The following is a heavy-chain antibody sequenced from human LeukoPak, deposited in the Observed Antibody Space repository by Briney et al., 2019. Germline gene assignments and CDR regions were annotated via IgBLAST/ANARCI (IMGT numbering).Heavy chain of an antibody. J-gene: IGHJ4*02. CDR2: ITADGAR. Sequence: PGGSLRLSCAASGFTFSTHSMNWVRQAPGKGLEWVSFITADGARFYDASVSGRFTISRDDSADIVYLEMNGLRTEDTGIYFCGRTLYKEVGYWYFDYWGQGTLVTVSS. D-gene: IGHD2-2*03. V-gene: IGHV3-71*01. CDR1: GFTFSTHS. CDR3: GRTLYKEVGYWYFDY.